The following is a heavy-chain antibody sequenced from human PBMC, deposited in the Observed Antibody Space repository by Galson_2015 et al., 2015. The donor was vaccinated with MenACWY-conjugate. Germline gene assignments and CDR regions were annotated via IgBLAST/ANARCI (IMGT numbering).Heavy chain of an antibody. Sequence: CAISGDSVSSNSAAWNWIRQSPSRGLEWLGRTYYRSKWYNDYAVSVKSRITINPDTSKNQFSLHLNSVTPEDTAVYYCARVRGVSHTWVDPWLQGTLVTVSS. J-gene: IGHJ5*02. D-gene: IGHD2-15*01. V-gene: IGHV6-1*01. CDR1: GDSVSSNSAA. CDR2: TYYRSKWYN. CDR3: ARVRGVSHTWVDP.